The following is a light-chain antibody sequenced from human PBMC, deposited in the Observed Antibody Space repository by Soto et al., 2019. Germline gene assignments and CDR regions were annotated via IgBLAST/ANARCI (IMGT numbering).Light chain of an antibody. V-gene: IGKV3-11*01. J-gene: IGKJ5*01. Sequence: EIVMTQSPATLSVSPGGRATLSCRASQSISDTLAWYQQKPGQAPRLLIYDASTRATGIPARFSGSGSGTDFTLTISSLEPEDFAVYYCQQRSNWPPITFGQGTRLEIK. CDR3: QQRSNWPPIT. CDR1: QSISDT. CDR2: DAS.